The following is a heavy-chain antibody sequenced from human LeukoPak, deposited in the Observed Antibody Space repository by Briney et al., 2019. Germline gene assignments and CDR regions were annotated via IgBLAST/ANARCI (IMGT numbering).Heavy chain of an antibody. V-gene: IGHV4-39*01. CDR1: GGSISSSSYY. Sequence: PSETLSLTCTVSGGSISSSSYYWGWIRQPPGKGLEWIVSIYYSGSTYYNPSLKSRVTISADTSKNQFSLKLSSVTAADTAVYYCARTYYDFWSGYYTPYYYYGMDVWGQGTTVTVSS. CDR3: ARTYYDFWSGYYTPYYYYGMDV. J-gene: IGHJ6*02. D-gene: IGHD3-3*01. CDR2: IYYSGST.